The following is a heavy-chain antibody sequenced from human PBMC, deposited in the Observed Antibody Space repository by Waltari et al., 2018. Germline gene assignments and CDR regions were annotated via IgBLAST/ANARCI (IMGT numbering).Heavy chain of an antibody. CDR2: ISCSWNT. D-gene: IGHD3-3*01. V-gene: IGHV4-39*07. CDR3: ARYYGNGEGWLDP. CDR1: CGSISNGSYY. Sequence: QLQLQESSPGLVKPSETLSLTCTVSCGSISNGSYYWCWIRQPPGKGLESIGYISCSWNTDDNLDSKSRVTMSVDTARDQYSVGLRSVAAADTAVYYCARYYGNGEGWLDPWGQGTLVTVSS. J-gene: IGHJ5*02.